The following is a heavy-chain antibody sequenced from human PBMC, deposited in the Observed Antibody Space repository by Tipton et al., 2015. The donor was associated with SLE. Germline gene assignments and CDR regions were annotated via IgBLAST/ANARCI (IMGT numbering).Heavy chain of an antibody. Sequence: TLSLTCTVSGDSISTYSWNWIRQPPGKGLEWIGEINHSGSTNYNPSLKSRVTISIDKSKNQFSLKLASVTAADTAVYHCTRVPRYNWNYIADWGQGTLVSVSS. CDR2: INHSGST. CDR3: TRVPRYNWNYIAD. D-gene: IGHD1-7*01. CDR1: GDSISTYS. J-gene: IGHJ4*02. V-gene: IGHV4-34*01.